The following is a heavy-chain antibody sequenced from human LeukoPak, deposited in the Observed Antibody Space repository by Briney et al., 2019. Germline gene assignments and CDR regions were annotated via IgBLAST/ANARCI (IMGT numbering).Heavy chain of an antibody. V-gene: IGHV3-30-3*01. CDR3: ARAVGFGERGDY. D-gene: IGHD3-10*01. CDR2: MSYDGSNK. CDR1: GFTFSSYA. Sequence: GGSLRLSCAASGFTFSSYAMHWVRQAPGKGLEWVAVMSYDGSNKYYADSVKGRFTISRDNSKNTLYLQMNSLRAEDTAVYYCARAVGFGERGDYWGQGTLVTVSS. J-gene: IGHJ4*02.